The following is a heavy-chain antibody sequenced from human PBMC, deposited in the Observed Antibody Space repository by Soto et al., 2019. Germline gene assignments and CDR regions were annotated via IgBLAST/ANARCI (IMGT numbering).Heavy chain of an antibody. D-gene: IGHD3-16*01. CDR1: GYTFTNYG. V-gene: IGHV1-18*01. CDR3: VRGDGGYFEH. Sequence: DQLVQSGVEVKKPGASVKVSCNAMGYTFTNYGLSWVRQDPGEGLEWLGWISAYNGHTKYAQKVQDRVTLTTDTSASTAYLELRSLTSDDTAGYYCVRGDGGYFEHWGQGTVVLVSS. J-gene: IGHJ4*02. CDR2: ISAYNGHT.